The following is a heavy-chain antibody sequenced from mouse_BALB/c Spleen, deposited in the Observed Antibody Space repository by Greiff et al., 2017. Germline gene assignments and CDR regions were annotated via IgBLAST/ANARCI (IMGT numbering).Heavy chain of an antibody. V-gene: IGHV5-6*01. Sequence: EVQLVESGGDLVKPGGSLKLSCAASGFTFSSYGMSWVRQTPDKRLEWVATISSGGSYTYYPDSVKGRFTITRDNAKNTLYLQMSSLKTKDTAMYYGEGQNGNDGRDYWGQGTAVTVSS. D-gene: IGHD2-2*01. CDR2: ISSGGSYT. CDR3: EGQNGNDGRDY. J-gene: IGHJ4*01. CDR1: GFTFSSYG.